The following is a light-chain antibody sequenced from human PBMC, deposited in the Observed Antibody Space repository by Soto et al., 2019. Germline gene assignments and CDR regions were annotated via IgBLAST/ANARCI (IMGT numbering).Light chain of an antibody. CDR1: SSNIGAGYD. CDR3: SSYTSSSTLDV. J-gene: IGLJ1*01. CDR2: GNS. Sequence: QSVLTQPPSVSGAPGQRVTISCTGSSSNIGAGYDVHWYQQLPGTAPKLLIYGNSNRPSGVPDRFSGYKSGTSASLAITGLQAEDEADYYCSSYTSSSTLDVFGTGTKVTVL. V-gene: IGLV1-40*01.